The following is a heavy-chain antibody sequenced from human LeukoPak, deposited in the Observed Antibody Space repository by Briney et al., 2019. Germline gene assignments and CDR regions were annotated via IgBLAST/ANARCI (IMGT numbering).Heavy chain of an antibody. CDR2: INHSGST. Sequence: SETLSLTCAVYGGSFSGYYWSWIRQPPGKGLEWIGEINHSGSTNYNPSLKSRVTISVDTSKNQFSLKLSSVTAADTAVYYCARGQNSSSSAYYYYYMDVWGKGTTVTVSS. CDR3: ARGQNSSSSAYYYYYMDV. J-gene: IGHJ6*03. D-gene: IGHD6-6*01. CDR1: GGSFSGYY. V-gene: IGHV4-34*01.